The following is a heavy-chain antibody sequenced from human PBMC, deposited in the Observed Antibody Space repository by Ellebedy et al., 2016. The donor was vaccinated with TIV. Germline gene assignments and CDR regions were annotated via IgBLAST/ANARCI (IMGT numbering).Heavy chain of an antibody. CDR2: VSASGGST. J-gene: IGHJ6*04. Sequence: GGSLRLSCAASGFTFSSYAMSWVRQAPGEGLEWVSTVSASGGSTYYADSVKGRFAISRDSSKNTLYLQMNSLRVEDTAVYYCARGMHVWGKGTTVTVSS. V-gene: IGHV3-23*01. CDR1: GFTFSSYA. CDR3: ARGMHV.